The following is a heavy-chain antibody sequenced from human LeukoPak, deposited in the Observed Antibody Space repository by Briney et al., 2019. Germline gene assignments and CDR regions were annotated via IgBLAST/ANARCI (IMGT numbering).Heavy chain of an antibody. CDR1: GYSFTSYW. J-gene: IGHJ3*02. CDR3: ARRAGDDAFDI. CDR2: ICPWYSDT. Sequence: GGSLKIPCKGSGYSFTSYWLGWVRPMTGKGLEGRVIICPWYSDTRYSPSFQGKVTISADKSISTAYLQWSSLKASDTAMYYCARRAGDDAFDIWGQGTRVTVSS. D-gene: IGHD7-27*01. V-gene: IGHV5-51*01.